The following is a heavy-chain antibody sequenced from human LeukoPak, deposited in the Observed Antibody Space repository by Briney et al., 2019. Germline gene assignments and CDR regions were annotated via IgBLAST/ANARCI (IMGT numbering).Heavy chain of an antibody. J-gene: IGHJ6*02. V-gene: IGHV3-53*01. D-gene: IGHD6-13*01. CDR3: AKEGIAAAASKYYYYGMDV. CDR2: IYSGGST. CDR1: GFTVSSNY. Sequence: PGGSLRLSCAASGFTVSSNYMSWVRQAPGKGLEWVSVIYSGGSTYYADSVKGRFTISRDNSKNTLYLQMNSLRAEDTAVYYCAKEGIAAAASKYYYYGMDVWGQGTTVTVSS.